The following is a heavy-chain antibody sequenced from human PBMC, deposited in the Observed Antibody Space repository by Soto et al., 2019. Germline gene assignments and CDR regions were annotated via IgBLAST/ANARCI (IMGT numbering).Heavy chain of an antibody. CDR2: TSPYNANT. Sequence: ASVKVSCKATGYTFPTDGISWVRQAPGQGLEWMGWTSPYNANTNYAPKLEGRVTMTTDPSTSTAYMELRSLISYDTAVHSCARDLQYTGVTSPTYYWG. CDR1: GYTFPTDG. D-gene: IGHD2-8*02. V-gene: IGHV1-18*04. CDR3: ARDLQYTGVTSPTYY. J-gene: IGHJ4*01.